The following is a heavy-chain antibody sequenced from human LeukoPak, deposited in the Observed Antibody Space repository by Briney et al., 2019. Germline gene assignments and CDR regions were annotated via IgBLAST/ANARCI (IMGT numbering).Heavy chain of an antibody. Sequence: GASVKVSCKASGYTFSNYGISWVRQAPGQGLEWMGWISSYNDNTNYAQKLQGRVTMTTDTSTSTAYMELRSLRSDDTAVYYCARANPAPYDSSGYNFRGYFDYWGQGTRVTVSS. CDR1: GYTFSNYG. CDR3: ARANPAPYDSSGYNFRGYFDY. D-gene: IGHD3-22*01. V-gene: IGHV1-18*01. CDR2: ISSYNDNT. J-gene: IGHJ4*02.